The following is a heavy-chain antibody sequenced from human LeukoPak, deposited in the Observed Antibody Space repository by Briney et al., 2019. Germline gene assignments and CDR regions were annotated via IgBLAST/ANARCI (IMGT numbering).Heavy chain of an antibody. CDR3: ARGTLGYCSGGSCLNWFDP. J-gene: IGHJ5*02. Sequence: ASVKVSCTASGYTFTIYGISWVRQAPGQGLEWMGWISAYNGNTNYAQKLQGRVTMTTDTSTSTAYMELRSLRSDDTAVYYCARGTLGYCSGGSCLNWFDPWGQGTLVTVSS. V-gene: IGHV1-18*01. CDR1: GYTFTIYG. D-gene: IGHD2-15*01. CDR2: ISAYNGNT.